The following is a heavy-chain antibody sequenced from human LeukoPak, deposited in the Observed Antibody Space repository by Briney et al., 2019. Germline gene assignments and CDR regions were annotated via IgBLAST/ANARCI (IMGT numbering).Heavy chain of an antibody. J-gene: IGHJ3*02. CDR1: GFTFSLYI. Sequence: GGSLRLSCEASGFTFSLYIMNWVRQAPGKGLEWVSSISSSSSSIYQADSVKGRFTISRDNAKNSLYLQMNSLRAEDTAVYYCARRFTVTHRGTFDIWGQGTMVTVSS. CDR3: ARRFTVTHRGTFDI. V-gene: IGHV3-21*06. D-gene: IGHD4-17*01. CDR2: ISSSSSSI.